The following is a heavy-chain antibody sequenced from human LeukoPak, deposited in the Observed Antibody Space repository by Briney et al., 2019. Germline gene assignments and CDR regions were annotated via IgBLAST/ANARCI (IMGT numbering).Heavy chain of an antibody. CDR3: ARVRYSSSWYLDH. Sequence: ASVKVSCKASGYTFTGYYMHWVRQAPGQGLEWMGWINPNSGGTNYAQKFQGRVTMTRDRSINTAYMEMSRLRYGDTAVYYCARVRYSSSWYLDHWGQGTLVTVSS. J-gene: IGHJ4*02. CDR1: GYTFTGYY. V-gene: IGHV1-2*02. CDR2: INPNSGGT. D-gene: IGHD6-13*01.